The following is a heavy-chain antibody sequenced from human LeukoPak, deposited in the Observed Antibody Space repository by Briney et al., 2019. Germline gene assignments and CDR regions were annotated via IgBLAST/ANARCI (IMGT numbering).Heavy chain of an antibody. V-gene: IGHV4-39*07. CDR3: ARDYLVAAAVFGYNWFDP. CDR1: GGSISSSSYY. J-gene: IGHJ5*02. CDR2: IYYSGST. D-gene: IGHD6-13*01. Sequence: SETLSLTCTVSGGSISSSSYYWGWIRQPPGKGLEWIGSIYYSGSTYYNPSLKSRVTISVDTSKNQFSLKLSSVTAADTAVYYCARDYLVAAAVFGYNWFDPWGQGTLVTVSS.